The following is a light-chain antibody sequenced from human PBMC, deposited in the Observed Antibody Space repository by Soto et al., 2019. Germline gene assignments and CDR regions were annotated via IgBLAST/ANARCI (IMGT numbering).Light chain of an antibody. J-gene: IGKJ2*01. CDR2: GAS. CDR3: HQYGSSPYT. Sequence: EIVLTQSPGTLSLSPGERGTLSCRASQSVSSNYLTWYQQKPGQAPRLLIYGASSRATGIPDRFSGSGSGTDFTLTISRLEPEDFAVYYCHQYGSSPYTFGQGTKLEIK. V-gene: IGKV3-20*01. CDR1: QSVSSNY.